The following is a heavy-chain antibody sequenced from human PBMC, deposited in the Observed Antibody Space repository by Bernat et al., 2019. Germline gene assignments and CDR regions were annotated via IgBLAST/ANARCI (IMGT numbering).Heavy chain of an antibody. CDR1: GYTFTSYA. CDR2: INAGNGNT. D-gene: IGHD1-1*01. V-gene: IGHV1-3*01. Sequence: QVQLVQSGAEVKKPGASVKVSCKASGYTFTSYAMHWVRQAPGQRLEWMGWINAGNGNTKYSQKFQGRVTITRDTSASTAYMELSSLRSEDTAVYYCARGTTGTNSQPVDDWGQGTLVTVSS. CDR3: ARGTTGTNSQPVDD. J-gene: IGHJ4*02.